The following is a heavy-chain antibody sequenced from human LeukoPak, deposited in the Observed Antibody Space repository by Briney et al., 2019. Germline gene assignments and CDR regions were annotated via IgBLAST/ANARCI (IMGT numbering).Heavy chain of an antibody. V-gene: IGHV1-18*01. J-gene: IGHJ6*02. D-gene: IGHD6-19*01. Sequence: ASVKLSCKASGYTSTSHGISWVRQAPGQGLEWMGWISAYNGNTNYAQKLQGRVTMTTDTSTSTAYMELRSLRSDDTAVYYCARYEGSGWYYYYGMDVWGQGTTVTVSS. CDR3: ARYEGSGWYYYYGMDV. CDR2: ISAYNGNT. CDR1: GYTSTSHG.